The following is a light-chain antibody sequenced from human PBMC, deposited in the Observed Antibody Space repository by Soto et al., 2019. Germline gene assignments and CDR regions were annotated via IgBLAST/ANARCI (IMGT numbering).Light chain of an antibody. CDR1: QSISSY. V-gene: IGKV1-39*01. CDR3: QQTYSTPRT. J-gene: IGKJ1*01. Sequence: DIQMTQSPSSLSASVGDRVTLTCRASQSISSYLNWYQQEPGKAPKLLIYAASTLQRGVPSNYTGSGSGTDFTLTISSLQPGDFATYYCQQTYSTPRTFGQGTKVEIK. CDR2: AAS.